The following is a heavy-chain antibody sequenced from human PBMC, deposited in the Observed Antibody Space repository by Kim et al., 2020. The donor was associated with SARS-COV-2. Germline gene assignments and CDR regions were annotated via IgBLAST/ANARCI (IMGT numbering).Heavy chain of an antibody. Sequence: ASVKVSCKATGYTFTSYAMHWVSQAPGQRLEWMGWINAGNGNTKYSQKFQGRVTITRDTSASTAYMELSSLRSEDTAVHYCARASYDFWSGTPVFNYWGQGTLVTVSS. CDR2: INAGNGNT. CDR1: GYTFTSYA. J-gene: IGHJ4*02. CDR3: ARASYDFWSGTPVFNY. V-gene: IGHV1-3*01. D-gene: IGHD3-3*01.